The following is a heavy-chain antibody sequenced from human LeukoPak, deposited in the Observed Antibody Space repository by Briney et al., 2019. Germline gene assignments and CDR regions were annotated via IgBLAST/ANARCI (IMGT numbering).Heavy chain of an antibody. CDR3: ARQSKYCGGGSCYWDGLEM. D-gene: IGHD2-15*01. J-gene: IGHJ3*02. V-gene: IGHV3-13*05. Sequence: GGSLRLSCAASGFTFTNYDMHWVRQATRKNLSWVSGVSLTGDPSYVDSVNGRFTISRENANNSLSLQMNRLRAGDTAVYYCARQSKYCGGGSCYWDGLEMWGQGTMVTVSS. CDR1: GFTFTNYD. CDR2: VSLTGDP.